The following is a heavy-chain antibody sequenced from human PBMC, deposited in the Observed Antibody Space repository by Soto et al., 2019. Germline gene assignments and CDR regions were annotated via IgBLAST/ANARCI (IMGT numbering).Heavy chain of an antibody. CDR1: GGSISSYY. J-gene: IGHJ6*02. CDR3: ASGDPFLWFGAKVYYGMDV. D-gene: IGHD3-10*01. V-gene: IGHV4-59*01. CDR2: IYYSGST. Sequence: QVQLQESGPGLVKPSETLSLTCTVSGGSISSYYWSWIRQPPGKGLEWIGYIYYSGSTNYNPSLKSRVTLSVDTPKNQFSLKLSSVTAADTAVYYCASGDPFLWFGAKVYYGMDVWGQGPTVTVSS.